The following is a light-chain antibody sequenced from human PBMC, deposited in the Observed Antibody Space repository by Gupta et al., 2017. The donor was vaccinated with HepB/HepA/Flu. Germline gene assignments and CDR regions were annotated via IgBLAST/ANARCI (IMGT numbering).Light chain of an antibody. CDR1: QSVSSY. CDR2: DAS. V-gene: IGKV3-11*01. J-gene: IGKJ4*01. CDR3: QQRSNWPPLT. Sequence: ERATLSCRASQSVSSYLAWYQQKPGQAPRLLIYDASNRATGIPARFSGSGSGTDFTLTISSREPEDFAVYYCQQRSNWPPLTFGGGTKVEIK.